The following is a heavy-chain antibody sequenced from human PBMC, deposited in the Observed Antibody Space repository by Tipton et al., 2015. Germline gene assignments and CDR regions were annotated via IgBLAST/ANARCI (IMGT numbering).Heavy chain of an antibody. Sequence: QSGAEVKMPGASVKVSCKASGYTFTTYYIHWVRQAPGQGLEWMGIINPSGGSTSYAQKFQGRVTMTRDTSTSTVYMELSGLTSDDTGVYYCARDRDTYFSPWGQGTLVSVSS. CDR2: INPSGGST. CDR3: ARDRDTYFSP. D-gene: IGHD3-3*01. CDR1: GYTFTTYY. V-gene: IGHV1-46*01. J-gene: IGHJ5*02.